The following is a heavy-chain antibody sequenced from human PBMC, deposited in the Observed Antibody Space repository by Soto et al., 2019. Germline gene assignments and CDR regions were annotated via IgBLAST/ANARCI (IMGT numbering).Heavy chain of an antibody. V-gene: IGHV5-10-1*01. J-gene: IGHJ5*02. Sequence: RGESLKISCKGSGYSFTSYWISWVRQMPGKGLEWMGRTDPSDSYTNYSPSFQGHVTISADKSISTAYLQWSSLKASDTAMYYCARHGDYYDSPVVDPWGQGTLVTAPQ. D-gene: IGHD3-22*01. CDR2: TDPSDSYT. CDR1: GYSFTSYW. CDR3: ARHGDYYDSPVVDP.